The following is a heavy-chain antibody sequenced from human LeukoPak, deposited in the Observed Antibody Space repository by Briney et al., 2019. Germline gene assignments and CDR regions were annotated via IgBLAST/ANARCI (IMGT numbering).Heavy chain of an antibody. V-gene: IGHV3-53*01. CDR3: ARAGGGTYYYDSSGYSGAFDI. CDR1: GFTVSSNY. J-gene: IGHJ3*02. D-gene: IGHD3-22*01. CDR2: IYSGGST. Sequence: PGGSLRLSCAASGFTVSSNYMSWARQAPGKGLEWVSVIYSGGSTYYADSVKGRFTISRDNSKSTLYIQMNSLRAEDTAVYYCARAGGGTYYYDSSGYSGAFDIWGQGTMVTVSS.